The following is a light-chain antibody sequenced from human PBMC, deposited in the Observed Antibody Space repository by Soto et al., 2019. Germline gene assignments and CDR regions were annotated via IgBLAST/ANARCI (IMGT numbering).Light chain of an antibody. CDR2: EVS. Sequence: QSVLTQPASESGSPGQAITISCTGTSSDVGGSNYVSWYQQHPGKPPKLILFEVSHRPSWVPNRFSGSKSGNTASLAISRLQAEDEAHYYCNSYTNTSAGWVFGGGTKLTVL. J-gene: IGLJ3*02. CDR1: SSDVGGSNY. V-gene: IGLV2-14*01. CDR3: NSYTNTSAGWV.